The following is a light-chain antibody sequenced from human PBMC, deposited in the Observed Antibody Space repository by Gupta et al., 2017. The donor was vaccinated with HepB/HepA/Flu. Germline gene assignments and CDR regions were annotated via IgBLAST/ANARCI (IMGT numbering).Light chain of an antibody. Sequence: SYELTQPPSVSVSPGQTATITCSGENLGDKFTCWYQQKPGQSPVLVIYQDFKRPPGIPERFSGSNSGNTATLTISGTQAMDEADYYCQAWDRSTEVFGTGTKVTVL. CDR2: QDF. CDR1: NLGDKF. J-gene: IGLJ1*01. V-gene: IGLV3-1*01. CDR3: QAWDRSTEV.